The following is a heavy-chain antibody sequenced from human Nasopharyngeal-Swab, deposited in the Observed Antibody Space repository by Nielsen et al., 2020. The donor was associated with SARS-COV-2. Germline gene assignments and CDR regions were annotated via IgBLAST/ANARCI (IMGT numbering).Heavy chain of an antibody. Sequence: PGEGVGGGGFIRSKAYGGTTEYAASVKGRFTISRDDSKSIAYLQMNSLKTEDTAVYYCTRALYDYVWGSYRYGFDYWGQGTLVTVSS. CDR3: TRALYDYVWGSYRYGFDY. J-gene: IGHJ4*02. V-gene: IGHV3-49*02. CDR2: IRSKAYGGTT. D-gene: IGHD3-16*02.